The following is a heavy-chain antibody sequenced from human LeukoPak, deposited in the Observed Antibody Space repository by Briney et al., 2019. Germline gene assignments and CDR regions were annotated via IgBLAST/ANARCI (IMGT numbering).Heavy chain of an antibody. CDR2: INPSGGST. CDR1: GYTFTSYY. V-gene: IGHV1-46*01. J-gene: IGHJ4*02. Sequence: ASVKVSCKASGYTFTSYYMHWVRQAPGQGLEWMGIINPSGGSTSYAQKFQGRVTMTRDTSTSTVYMELRSLRSDDTAVYYCARAGYSNYPDYWGQGTLVTVSS. CDR3: ARAGYSNYPDY. D-gene: IGHD5-12*01.